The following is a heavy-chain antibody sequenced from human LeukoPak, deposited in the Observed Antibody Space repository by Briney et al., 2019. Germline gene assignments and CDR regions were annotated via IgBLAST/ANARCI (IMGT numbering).Heavy chain of an antibody. CDR2: INPSGGST. CDR3: ASFYCTNGVCSYYFDY. D-gene: IGHD2-8*01. Sequence: ASVKVSCKASGYTFTSYYMHWVRQAPGQGLEWMGIINPSGGSTSYAQKFQGRVTMTRDTSTSTVYMELSSLRSEDTAVYYCASFYCTNGVCSYYFDYWGQGTLVTVSS. J-gene: IGHJ4*02. CDR1: GYTFTSYY. V-gene: IGHV1-46*01.